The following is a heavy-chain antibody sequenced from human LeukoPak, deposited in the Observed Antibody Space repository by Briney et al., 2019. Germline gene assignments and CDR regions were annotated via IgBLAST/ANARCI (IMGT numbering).Heavy chain of an antibody. CDR2: ISGSGGGT. D-gene: IGHD2-15*01. CDR3: AKRGVVIRVIVVGFHKEAYYFDS. V-gene: IGHV3-23*01. J-gene: IGHJ4*02. Sequence: GGSLRLSCAVSGITLSNYAMSWVRQAPGKGLEWVAGISGSGGGTTYADSVKGRFTISRDNRKSTLYLQMNSLRAEDTAVYFCAKRGVVIRVIVVGFHKEAYYFDSWGQGARVTVSS. CDR1: GITLSNYA.